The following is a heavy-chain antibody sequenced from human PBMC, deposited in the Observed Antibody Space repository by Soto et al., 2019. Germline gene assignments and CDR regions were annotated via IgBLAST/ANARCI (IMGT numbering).Heavy chain of an antibody. CDR3: GTNPGGGGY. V-gene: IGHV3-53*01. CDR1: GFTVSNNY. Sequence: EVQLVESGGGLIQPGGSLRLSCAVSGFTVSNNYMSWVRQAPGKGLEGVSVIYSGGYTAYGDSVKGRFTISRDNSKNTIYLQIDTAGAGARAVYYWGTNPGGGGYWGQGTLVTVSS. D-gene: IGHD3-10*01. J-gene: IGHJ4*02. CDR2: IYSGGYT.